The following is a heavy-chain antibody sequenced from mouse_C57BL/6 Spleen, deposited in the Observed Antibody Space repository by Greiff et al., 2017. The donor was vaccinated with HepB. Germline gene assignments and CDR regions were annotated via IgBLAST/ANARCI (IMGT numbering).Heavy chain of an antibody. CDR3: TRCITTVEFAY. J-gene: IGHJ3*01. D-gene: IGHD1-1*01. V-gene: IGHV1-15*01. CDR2: IDPETGGT. CDR1: GYTFTDYE. Sequence: SGAELVRPGASVTLSCKASGYTFTDYEMHWVKQTPVHGLEWIGAIDPETGGTAYNQKFKGKAILTADKSSSTAYMELRSLTSEDSAVYYCTRCITTVEFAYWGQGTLVTVSA.